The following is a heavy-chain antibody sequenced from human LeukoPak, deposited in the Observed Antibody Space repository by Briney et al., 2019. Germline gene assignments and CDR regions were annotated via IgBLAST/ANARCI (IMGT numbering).Heavy chain of an antibody. CDR1: GGSISSYY. CDR2: IYYSGNT. Sequence: SETLSLTCTVSGGSISSYYWSWIRQPPAKGLECIGYIYYSGNTNYNPSLKSRVTISVDMSKNQFSLKLSSVTAADTAVYYCARGFKWFDPWGQGTLVTVSS. V-gene: IGHV4-59*01. J-gene: IGHJ5*02. CDR3: ARGFKWFDP.